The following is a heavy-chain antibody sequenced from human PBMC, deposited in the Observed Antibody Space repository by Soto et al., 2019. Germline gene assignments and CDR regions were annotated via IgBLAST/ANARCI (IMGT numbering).Heavy chain of an antibody. CDR3: ARQIYDSDSGPNFQYYFDS. CDR2: IDPSDSYT. J-gene: IGHJ4*02. D-gene: IGHD3-22*01. V-gene: IGHV5-10-1*01. Sequence: GESLKISCKVSGYSFTSYWISWVRQMPGKGLEWMGRIDPSDSYTNYSPPFQGHVTISADKSISTAYLQWSSLRASDTAMYYCARQIYDSDSGPNFQYYFDSWGQGTLVTVSS. CDR1: GYSFTSYW.